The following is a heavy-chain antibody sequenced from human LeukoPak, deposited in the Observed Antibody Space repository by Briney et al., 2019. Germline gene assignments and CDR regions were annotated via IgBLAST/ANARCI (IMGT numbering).Heavy chain of an antibody. V-gene: IGHV3-15*01. CDR3: TTKVDTAMASFDY. D-gene: IGHD5-18*01. CDR2: FKSKTDGGTT. CDR1: GFTFSNAW. Sequence: TGGSLRLSCAASGFTFSNAWMSWVRQAPGEGLEWVGRFKSKTDGGTTDYDAPVKGRFTISRDDSKNTLYLQMNSLKTEDTAVYYCTTKVDTAMASFDYWGQGTLVTVSS. J-gene: IGHJ4*02.